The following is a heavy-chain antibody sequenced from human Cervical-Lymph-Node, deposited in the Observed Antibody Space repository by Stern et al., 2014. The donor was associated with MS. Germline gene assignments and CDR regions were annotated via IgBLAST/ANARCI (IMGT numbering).Heavy chain of an antibody. D-gene: IGHD4-23*01. V-gene: IGHV3-33*01. Sequence: VQLVESGGGVVQPGRSLRLSCAASGFTFTSSGMHWVRQAPGKGLEWLAFIWYDRSKPYYADSVKGRFTITRDNSKNTLYLQMNSRRDEDTAVYYCAREGGNTAEYFQHWGQGTLVTVSS. J-gene: IGHJ1*01. CDR2: IWYDRSKP. CDR1: GFTFTSSG. CDR3: AREGGNTAEYFQH.